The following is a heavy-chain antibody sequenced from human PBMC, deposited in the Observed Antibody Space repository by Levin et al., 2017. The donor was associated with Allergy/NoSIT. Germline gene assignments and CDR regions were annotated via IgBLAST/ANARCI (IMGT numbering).Heavy chain of an antibody. Sequence: GGSLRLSCAASGFTFSNFWMHWVRQAPGKGLVWVSRINSDGSSTTYADSVKGRFTISRDNAKNTLYLQMNSLRAEDTAVYYCAREYSYGIDYWGQGILVTVSS. CDR1: GFTFSNFW. CDR2: INSDGSST. J-gene: IGHJ4*02. D-gene: IGHD5-18*01. V-gene: IGHV3-74*01. CDR3: AREYSYGIDY.